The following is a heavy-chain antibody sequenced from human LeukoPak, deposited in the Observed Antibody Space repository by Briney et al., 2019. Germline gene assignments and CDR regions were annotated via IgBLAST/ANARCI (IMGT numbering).Heavy chain of an antibody. Sequence: GGSLTHSCAASGLTFRSYAMHWVRPAPGKGLEWVAVISYDGSNKYYADSVKGRFTSSRDNSKNTLFLQMNSLRAEDTSVYYCARDMRELHYFDYWGQGTLVTASS. CDR2: ISYDGSNK. CDR1: GLTFRSYA. V-gene: IGHV3-30-3*01. J-gene: IGHJ4*02. D-gene: IGHD1-26*01. CDR3: ARDMRELHYFDY.